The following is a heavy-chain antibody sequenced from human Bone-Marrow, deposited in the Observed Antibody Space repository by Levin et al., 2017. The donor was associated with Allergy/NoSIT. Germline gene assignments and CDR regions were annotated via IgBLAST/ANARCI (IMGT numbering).Heavy chain of an antibody. Sequence: GGSLRLSCVASGFTFTTYWMHWVRQAPGKGLVWVSRVSPDGTSTAYADSVKGRFTISRDNAKDTFFLQMNSLRVEDTAVYYCAREFGSGIYPIDPWGQGTLVTVSS. CDR3: AREFGSGIYPIDP. CDR1: GFTFTTYW. V-gene: IGHV3-74*01. J-gene: IGHJ5*02. CDR2: VSPDGTST. D-gene: IGHD3-10*01.